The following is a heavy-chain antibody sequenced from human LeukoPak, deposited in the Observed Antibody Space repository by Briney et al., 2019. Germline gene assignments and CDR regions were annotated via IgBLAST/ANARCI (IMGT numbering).Heavy chain of an antibody. CDR2: ISGSGSYI. CDR3: ASHFWNYYRIDY. J-gene: IGHJ4*02. Sequence: PGGSLRLSCAASGFTFNTYSMNWVRQAPGKGLEWVSSISGSGSYIYYADSVKGRFTISRDNAKNSLYLQMNSLRAEDTAIYYCASHFWNYYRIDYWGQGILVTVSS. D-gene: IGHD3-3*02. CDR1: GFTFNTYS. V-gene: IGHV3-21*01.